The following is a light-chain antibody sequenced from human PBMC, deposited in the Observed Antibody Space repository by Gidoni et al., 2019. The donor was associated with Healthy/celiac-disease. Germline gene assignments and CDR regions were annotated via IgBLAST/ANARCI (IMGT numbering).Light chain of an antibody. CDR1: QGISSY. V-gene: IGKV1-9*01. J-gene: IGKJ5*01. Sequence: DIQLTQSPSFLSASVGDRVTITCWASQGISSYLAWYQQKPGKAPKLLIYAASTLQSGVPSRFSGSGSGTEFTLTISSLQPEEFATYYCQQLNSYPTFGQGTRLEIK. CDR3: QQLNSYPT. CDR2: AAS.